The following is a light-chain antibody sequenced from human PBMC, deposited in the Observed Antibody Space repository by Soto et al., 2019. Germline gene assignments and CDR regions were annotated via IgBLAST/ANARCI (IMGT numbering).Light chain of an antibody. CDR3: AAWDDSLNVV. Sequence: QSVLTQPPSASGTPGQRVTISCSGSSSNIGSNTVNWYQQLPGTAPKLLIYSNNQRPSGVPDRFSGSKSGTSASLAISGLHSEDEADYDCAAWDDSLNVVFGGGTKLTVL. CDR1: SSNIGSNT. V-gene: IGLV1-44*01. CDR2: SNN. J-gene: IGLJ2*01.